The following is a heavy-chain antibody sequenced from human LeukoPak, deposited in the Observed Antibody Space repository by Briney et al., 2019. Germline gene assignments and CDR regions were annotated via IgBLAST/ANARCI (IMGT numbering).Heavy chain of an antibody. V-gene: IGHV3-74*01. CDR1: GFTFSNSW. J-gene: IGHJ4*02. CDR2: INTDGSST. Sequence: GGSLRLSCAASGFTFSNSWMHWVRQTPGKGLVWVSRINTDGSSTSYADSVKGRFTISRDNSKNTLYLQMNSLRAEDTAVYYCARDAPLTIVAVLDYWGQGTLVTVSS. CDR3: ARDAPLTIVAVLDY. D-gene: IGHD2/OR15-2a*01.